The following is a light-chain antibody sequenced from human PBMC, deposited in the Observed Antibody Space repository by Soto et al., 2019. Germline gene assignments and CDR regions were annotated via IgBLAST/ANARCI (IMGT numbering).Light chain of an antibody. V-gene: IGLV2-23*01. CDR2: EGS. J-gene: IGLJ1*01. CDR3: CSYAGSSTYV. Sequence: QSVLTQPASVSGSPGQSITISCTGTSNDIGSYNLVSWYQHHPGKAPRLIIYEGSKRPSGVSNRFSGSKSGNTASLTISGLQAEDEADYYCCSYAGSSTYVFGTGTKLTVL. CDR1: SNDIGSYNL.